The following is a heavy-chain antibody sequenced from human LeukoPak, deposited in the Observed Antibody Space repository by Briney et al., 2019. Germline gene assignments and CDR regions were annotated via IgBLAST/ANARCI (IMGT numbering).Heavy chain of an antibody. J-gene: IGHJ6*02. V-gene: IGHV3-11*01. CDR2: ISSSWSTI. Sequence: GGSLRLSCAASGFTFSDYYMSWIRQAPGKGPEWVSYISSSWSTIYYADSVKGRFTISRDNAKNSLYLQMNSLRAEDTAVYYCAREGTDSSSWYPYYYYYYGMDVWGQGTTVTVSS. CDR3: AREGTDSSSWYPYYYYYYGMDV. CDR1: GFTFSDYY. D-gene: IGHD6-13*01.